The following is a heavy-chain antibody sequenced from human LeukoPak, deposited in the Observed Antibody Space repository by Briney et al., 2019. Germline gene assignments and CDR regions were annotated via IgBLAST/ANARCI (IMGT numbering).Heavy chain of an antibody. CDR2: FDPEDGET. V-gene: IGHV1-24*01. D-gene: IGHD2-15*01. J-gene: IGHJ6*03. Sequence: GASVKVSCKVSGYTLTELSMHWGRQAPGKGLEWMGGFDPEDGETIYAQKFQGRVTMTEDTSTDTAYMELSRLRSEDTAVYYCATGRHCSGGSCYPYYYYMDVWGKGTTVTVSS. CDR1: GYTLTELS. CDR3: ATGRHCSGGSCYPYYYYMDV.